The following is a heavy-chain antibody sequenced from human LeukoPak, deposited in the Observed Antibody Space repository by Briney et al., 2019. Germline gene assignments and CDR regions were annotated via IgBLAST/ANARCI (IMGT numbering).Heavy chain of an antibody. V-gene: IGHV4-59*11. D-gene: IGHD1-26*01. CDR3: AGGGREWELHN. J-gene: IGHJ4*02. Sequence: NPSETLSLTCTVSGGSISDHYWNWIRQPPGKGLEWIGHMYHSGSTNYNPSLKSRVTISIDTSKNQFSLKLSSVTAADTAVYYCAGGGREWELHNWGQGTLVTVSS. CDR2: MYHSGST. CDR1: GGSISDHY.